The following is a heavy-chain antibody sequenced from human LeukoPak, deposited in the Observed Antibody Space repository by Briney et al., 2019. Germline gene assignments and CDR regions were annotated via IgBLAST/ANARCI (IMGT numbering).Heavy chain of an antibody. CDR2: ISGSGGST. V-gene: IGHV3-23*01. CDR1: GVTFSSYA. D-gene: IGHD3-16*01. Sequence: GGSLRLSCAASGVTFSSYAMSWVRQAPGKGLEWVSAISGSGGSTYYADSVKGRFTISRDNSKNTLYLQMNSLRAEDTAVYYCAKVRAGGHAFDIWGQGTMVTVSS. CDR3: AKVRAGGHAFDI. J-gene: IGHJ3*02.